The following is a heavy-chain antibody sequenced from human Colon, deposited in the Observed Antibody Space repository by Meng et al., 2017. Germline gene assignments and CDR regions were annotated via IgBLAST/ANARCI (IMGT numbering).Heavy chain of an antibody. J-gene: IGHJ4*02. CDR1: GDSIANSKW. Sequence: QLPFREPGPGLVPPSGTLSLACVVSGDSIANSKWWSWLRQAPGKGPEWIGEISNSYKTVYSPSLKSRVRISLDKSNNQFSLTLTSVTAADTAVYYCARERVRELGLFDSWGQGILVTVSS. CDR3: ARERVRELGLFDS. D-gene: IGHD1-7*01. V-gene: IGHV4-4*02. CDR2: ISNSYKT.